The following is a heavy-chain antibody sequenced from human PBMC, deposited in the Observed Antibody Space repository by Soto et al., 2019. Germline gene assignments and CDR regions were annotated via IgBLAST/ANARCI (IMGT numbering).Heavy chain of an antibody. Sequence: GASVKVSCKASGGTFSSYAISWVRQAPGKRLEWMGGFNPIDGKTNYAQKFQGRVTMTEDTSTDTAYMELSSLRSEDTAVYYCATEQDYGDSRPGMDVWGQGTTVTVSS. CDR1: GGTFSSYA. J-gene: IGHJ6*02. D-gene: IGHD4-17*01. CDR2: FNPIDGKT. V-gene: IGHV1-69*10. CDR3: ATEQDYGDSRPGMDV.